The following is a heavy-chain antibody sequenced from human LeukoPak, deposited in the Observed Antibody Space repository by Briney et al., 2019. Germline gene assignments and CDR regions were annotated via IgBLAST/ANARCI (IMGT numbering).Heavy chain of an antibody. J-gene: IGHJ4*02. CDR3: AKEGAAPGPDFVS. CDR2: IEPSGST. CDR1: GASIRNYY. V-gene: IGHV4-4*07. Sequence: SETLSLTCTVSGASIRNYYWSWIRQPAGKGLEWIGRIEPSGSTKYNPSLKSRVTMSVDTSKNQFSLKLNSVTAADTAVYYCAKEGAAPGPDFVSWGQGTLVIVSS. D-gene: IGHD6-13*01.